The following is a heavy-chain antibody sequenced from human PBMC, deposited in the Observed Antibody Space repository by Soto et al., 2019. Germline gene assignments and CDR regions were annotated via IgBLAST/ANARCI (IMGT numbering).Heavy chain of an antibody. V-gene: IGHV3-21*01. CDR3: ARAVGATPSSYYYGMDV. CDR2: ISSSSSYI. D-gene: IGHD1-26*01. CDR1: GFTFSSYS. Sequence: EVQLVESGGGLVKPGGSLRLSCAASGFTFSSYSMNWVRQAPGKGLEWVSSISSSSSYIYYADSVKGRFTISRDNAKNSLYLQMNSLRAEDTAVYYCARAVGATPSSYYYGMDVWGQGTTVTVSS. J-gene: IGHJ6*02.